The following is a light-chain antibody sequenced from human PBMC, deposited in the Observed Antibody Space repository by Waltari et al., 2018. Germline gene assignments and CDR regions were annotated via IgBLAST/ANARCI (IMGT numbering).Light chain of an antibody. CDR1: SRDVGGYNY. CDR2: EVS. V-gene: IGLV2-8*01. Sequence: QSALTQPPSASGSPGQSVTISCPGTSRDVGGYNYVPWYQQHPGKAPKLMIYEVSKRPSGVPDRFSGSKSGNTASLTVSGLQAEDEADYYCSSYAGSNIVVFGGGTKLTVL. CDR3: SSYAGSNIVV. J-gene: IGLJ2*01.